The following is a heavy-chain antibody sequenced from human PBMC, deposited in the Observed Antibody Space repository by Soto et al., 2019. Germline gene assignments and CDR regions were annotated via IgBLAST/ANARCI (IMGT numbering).Heavy chain of an antibody. V-gene: IGHV1-69*13. CDR2: IIPIFGTA. CDR3: YDYSNYWFDP. D-gene: IGHD4-4*01. CDR1: GGTFSGHG. J-gene: IGHJ5*02. Sequence: SVKVSCKASGGTFSGHGIAWVRQAPGQGLEWMGGIIPIFGTANYAQKFQGRVTITADESTSTAYMALSSLRSEDTAVYYCYDYSNYWFDPWGQGTLVTVSS.